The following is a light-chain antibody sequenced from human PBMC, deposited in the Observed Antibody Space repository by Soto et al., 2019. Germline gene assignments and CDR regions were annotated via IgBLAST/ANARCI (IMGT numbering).Light chain of an antibody. J-gene: IGKJ1*01. CDR2: KAS. CDR1: QTISSW. CDR3: QHYNSYSEA. V-gene: IGKV1-5*03. Sequence: DIQMTQSPSTLSGSVGDRVTITCRASQTISSWLAWYQQKPGRAPKLLIYKASTLISGVPSRFSGSGSGTEFTLNISSLQPDDFATYYCQHYNSYSEAFGQGAKVDIK.